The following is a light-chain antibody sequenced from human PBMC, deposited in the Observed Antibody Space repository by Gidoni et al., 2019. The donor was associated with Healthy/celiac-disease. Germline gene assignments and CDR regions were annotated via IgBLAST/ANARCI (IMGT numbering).Light chain of an antibody. V-gene: IGKV1-5*03. CDR3: QQYNGYSFT. J-gene: IGKJ3*01. Sequence: DIQMTQSPSTLSASVGDRVTITCRASQSISSWFAWYQQKPGKATKLLIYKASSLESGVPSRFSGSGSGTEFTLTISSLQPDDFATYYCQQYNGYSFTFGPGTKVDI. CDR1: QSISSW. CDR2: KAS.